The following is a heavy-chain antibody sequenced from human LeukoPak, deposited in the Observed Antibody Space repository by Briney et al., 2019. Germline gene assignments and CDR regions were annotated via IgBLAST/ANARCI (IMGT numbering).Heavy chain of an antibody. CDR1: GFTFSSYA. D-gene: IGHD3-10*01. J-gene: IGHJ4*02. CDR3: GRHAYGGSPPLS. V-gene: IGHV3-30-3*01. Sequence: PGGSLRLSCAASGFTFSSYAMHWVRQAPGKGLEWVAVISYDGSNKYYADSVKGRFTISRDNSKNTLYLQMNSLRAEDTAVYYCGRHAYGGSPPLSWGQGALVTVSS. CDR2: ISYDGSNK.